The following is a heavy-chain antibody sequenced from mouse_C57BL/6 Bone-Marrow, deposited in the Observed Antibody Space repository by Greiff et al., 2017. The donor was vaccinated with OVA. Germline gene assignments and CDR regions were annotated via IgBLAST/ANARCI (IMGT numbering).Heavy chain of an antibody. CDR3: ARNDLPDY. V-gene: IGHV1-55*01. Sequence: VKLQQSGAELARPGASVKTSCKASGYTFTSYWITWVKQRPGQGLEWIGDIYPGSGSTNYNEKFKSKATLTVDTSSSTAYMQLSSLTSEDSAVYYCARNDLPDYWGQGTTLTVSS. CDR2: IYPGSGST. J-gene: IGHJ2*01. CDR1: GYTFTSYW. D-gene: IGHD2-3*01.